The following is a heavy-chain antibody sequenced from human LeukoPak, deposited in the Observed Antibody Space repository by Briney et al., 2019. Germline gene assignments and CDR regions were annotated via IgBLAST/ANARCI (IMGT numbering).Heavy chain of an antibody. D-gene: IGHD3-10*01. J-gene: IGHJ6*03. Sequence: PSETLSLTCAVYGGSFSGYYWSWIRQPPGKGLEWIGEINHSGSTNYNPSLKSRVTISVDTSKNQFSLKLSSVTAADTAVYYCARGLRMVRGVIRATPFYYMDVWGKGTTVTVSS. CDR3: ARGLRMVRGVIRATPFYYMDV. V-gene: IGHV4-34*01. CDR1: GGSFSGYY. CDR2: INHSGST.